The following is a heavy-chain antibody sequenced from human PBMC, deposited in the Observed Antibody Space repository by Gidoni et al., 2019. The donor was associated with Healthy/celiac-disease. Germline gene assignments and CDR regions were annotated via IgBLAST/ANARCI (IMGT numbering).Heavy chain of an antibody. D-gene: IGHD3-3*01. Sequence: EVQLVESGGGLVPPGRSLRLSCTASGFTFGDYAMRWFRPAPGKGLEWVGFIRSKAYGGTTEYAASVKGRFTISRDDSKSIAYLQMNSLKTEDTAVYYCTRGSHYDFWSGDSDPYYYYGMDVWGQGTTVTVSS. V-gene: IGHV3-49*03. CDR1: GFTFGDYA. J-gene: IGHJ6*02. CDR3: TRGSHYDFWSGDSDPYYYYGMDV. CDR2: IRSKAYGGTT.